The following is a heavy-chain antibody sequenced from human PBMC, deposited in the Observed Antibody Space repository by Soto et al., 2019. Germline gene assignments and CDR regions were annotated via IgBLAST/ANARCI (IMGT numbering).Heavy chain of an antibody. CDR2: IDASGSRT. CDR3: AKDWEIAGRSAVGASLDS. J-gene: IGHJ4*02. V-gene: IGHV3-23*01. CDR1: GFTFASYA. D-gene: IGHD6-25*01. Sequence: GGSLRLSCAASGFTFASYAMAWVRQAPGKGVEWVSGIDASGSRTYYADSGKGRFTISRDNSRNTLFLQIDKLRGEDTAIYYCAKDWEIAGRSAVGASLDSWGQGTLVTV.